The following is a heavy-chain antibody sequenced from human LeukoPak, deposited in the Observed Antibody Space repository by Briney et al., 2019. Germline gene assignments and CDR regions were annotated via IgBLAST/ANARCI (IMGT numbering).Heavy chain of an antibody. Sequence: PSETLSLTCTVSGGSISSGGYSWSWIRQPPGKGLEWIGYVYYSGGTYYNPSLKSRVTISVHTSKNQFSLKLSSVTAADTAVYYCASHSGGYAYWGQGTLVTVSS. CDR3: ASHSGGYAY. D-gene: IGHD2-2*01. CDR2: VYYSGGT. CDR1: GGSISSGGYS. J-gene: IGHJ4*02. V-gene: IGHV4-30-4*07.